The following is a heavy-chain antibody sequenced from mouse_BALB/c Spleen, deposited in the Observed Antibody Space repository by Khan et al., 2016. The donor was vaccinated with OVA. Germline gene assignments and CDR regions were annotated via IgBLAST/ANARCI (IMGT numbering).Heavy chain of an antibody. CDR1: GYSITSDYA. J-gene: IGHJ3*01. V-gene: IGHV3-2*02. CDR2: INYSGNT. D-gene: IGHD2-4*01. Sequence: VQLQQSGPGLVTPSQSLSLTCTVTGYSITSDYAWNWIRQFPGNKLEWMGYINYSGNTRFNPSIKSRTSITRNTSKNQFFLQLNSVTTEDTAPYYDATENYSDYDPVPYWGQGTLVTVSA. CDR3: ATENYSDYDPVPY.